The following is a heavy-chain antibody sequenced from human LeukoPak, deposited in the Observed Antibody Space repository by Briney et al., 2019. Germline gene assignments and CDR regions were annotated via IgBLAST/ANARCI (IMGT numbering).Heavy chain of an antibody. CDR3: ARDRIGSSYPYFDY. CDR2: ISSSGTTI. J-gene: IGHJ4*02. D-gene: IGHD6-13*01. Sequence: GGSLRLSCAASGFTFSSYSMNWVRQAPGKGLEWVSYISSSGTTIYYADSVKGRFTISRDNAKNSVYLQMNILRAEDTAVYYCARDRIGSSYPYFDYWGQGTLVTVSS. CDR1: GFTFSSYS. V-gene: IGHV3-48*04.